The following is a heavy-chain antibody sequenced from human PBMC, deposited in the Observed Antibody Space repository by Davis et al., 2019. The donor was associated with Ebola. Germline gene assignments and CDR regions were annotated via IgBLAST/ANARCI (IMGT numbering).Heavy chain of an antibody. CDR1: GGSISPYY. Sequence: MPSETLSPPCTVPGGSISPYYWSWIRQPPGKGLEWIGYIYYSGSTKYNLSLKGRVAISVDTSKNQFSLKLSSVTAADTAVYYCARSYGAAPFDYWGQGTLVTVSS. CDR2: IYYSGST. J-gene: IGHJ4*02. D-gene: IGHD4/OR15-4a*01. CDR3: ARSYGAAPFDY. V-gene: IGHV4-59*08.